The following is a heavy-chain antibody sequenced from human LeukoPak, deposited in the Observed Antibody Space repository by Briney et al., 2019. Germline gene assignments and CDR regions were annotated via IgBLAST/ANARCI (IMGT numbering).Heavy chain of an antibody. CDR1: GFTFSSYA. D-gene: IGHD2-8*01. Sequence: GRSMTLSCAASGFTFSSYAMHWVRQAPGKGLEWVAVISYDGSNKYYADSVKGRFTISRENSKNTLCLQMNSLRAEDTAVYYCASPPGYATNNDYWGQGTLVTVSS. CDR3: ASPPGYATNNDY. J-gene: IGHJ4*02. CDR2: ISYDGSNK. V-gene: IGHV3-30*04.